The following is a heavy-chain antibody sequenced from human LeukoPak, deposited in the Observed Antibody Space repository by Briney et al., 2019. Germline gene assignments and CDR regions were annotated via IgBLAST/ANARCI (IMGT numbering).Heavy chain of an antibody. D-gene: IGHD5-18*01. CDR2: IYPGDSDT. CDR3: AGSSVPRRRYSYGRIFDY. CDR1: GYRFTSYW. V-gene: IGHV5-51*01. Sequence: GGSLQISCQGSGYRFTSYWIGWVRQVPGKGLEWMGIIYPGDSDTRYSPSFQGQVTISADKSISTAYLQWSSLKASDTAMYYCAGSSVPRRRYSYGRIFDYWGQGTLVTVSS. J-gene: IGHJ4*02.